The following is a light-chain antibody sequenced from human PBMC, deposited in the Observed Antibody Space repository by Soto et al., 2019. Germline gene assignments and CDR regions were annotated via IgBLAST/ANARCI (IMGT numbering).Light chain of an antibody. CDR2: EDN. V-gene: IGLV6-57*02. CDR3: QSYDSITHVV. Sequence: NFMLTQPHSVSESPGKTVTISCTGSGASITTNYVQWYQQRPGSAPTTVIYEDNQRPSGVPDRFSGSIDYSSNSASLTISGLKTEDEADYYCQSYDSITHVVFGGGTKLTVL. CDR1: GASITTNY. J-gene: IGLJ2*01.